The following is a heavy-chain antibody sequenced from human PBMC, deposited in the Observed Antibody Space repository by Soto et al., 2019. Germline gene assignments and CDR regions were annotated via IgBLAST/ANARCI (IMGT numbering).Heavy chain of an antibody. CDR3: ARASIAARPLALNYYYYYGMDV. CDR1: GGTFSSYA. V-gene: IGHV1-69*13. D-gene: IGHD6-6*01. CDR2: IIPIFGTA. Sequence: ASVKVSCKASGGTFSSYAISWVRQAPGQGLEWIGGIIPIFGTANYAQKFQGIVTITADESTSTAYMDLSSLRSEDTAVYYCARASIAARPLALNYYYYYGMDVWGQGTTVTVS. J-gene: IGHJ6*02.